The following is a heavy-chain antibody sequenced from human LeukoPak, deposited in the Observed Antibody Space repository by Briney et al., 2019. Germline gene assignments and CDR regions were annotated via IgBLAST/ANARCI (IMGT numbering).Heavy chain of an antibody. Sequence: GGSLRLSCVASANYWMHWVRQAPGKGLVWVSHINSDGSWTSYADSVKGRFTTSKDNSKNALYPQMNSLRIEDTAVYYCARHPGDNWGQGTLVTVSS. CDR3: ARHPGDN. V-gene: IGHV3-74*01. CDR1: ANYW. CDR2: INSDGSWT. J-gene: IGHJ4*02.